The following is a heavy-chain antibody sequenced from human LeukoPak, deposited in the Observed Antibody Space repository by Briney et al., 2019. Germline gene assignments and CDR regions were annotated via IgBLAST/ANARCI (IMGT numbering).Heavy chain of an antibody. CDR3: AKDLETINPTMD. D-gene: IGHD3-10*01. V-gene: IGHV3-23*01. J-gene: IGHJ4*02. CDR2: IGGSGKNT. Sequence: GGSLRLSCAASGFTFTSHAMSWVRQAPGKGLEWVSSIGGSGKNTFYADAVKGRFTISRDNSKDTLYLQMNSLRAEDTAVYYCAKDLETINPTMDWGQGTLVTVSS. CDR1: GFTFTSHA.